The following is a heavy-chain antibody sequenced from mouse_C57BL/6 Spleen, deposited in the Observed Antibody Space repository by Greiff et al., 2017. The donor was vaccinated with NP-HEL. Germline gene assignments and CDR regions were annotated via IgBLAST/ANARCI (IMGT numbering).Heavy chain of an antibody. CDR1: GYTFTSYW. CDR2: IDPSDSYT. J-gene: IGHJ4*01. CDR3: ARRGYYDRMDY. D-gene: IGHD2-4*01. Sequence: VQLQQPGAELVKPGASVKLSCKASGYTFTSYWMQWVKQRPGQGLEWIGEIDPSDSYTNYNQKFKGKATLTVDTSSSTAYMQLSSLTSEDSAVYYCARRGYYDRMDYWGQGTSVTVSS. V-gene: IGHV1-50*01.